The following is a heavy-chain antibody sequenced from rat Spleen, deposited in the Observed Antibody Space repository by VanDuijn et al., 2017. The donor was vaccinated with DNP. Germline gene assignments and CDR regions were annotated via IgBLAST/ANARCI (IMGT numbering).Heavy chain of an antibody. CDR2: IGYDGGST. Sequence: EVQLVESGGGLVQPGRSLKLSCAASGFTFSDYYMAWVRQAPTKGLELVAYIGYDGGSTYYGDSVKGRFTISRDNAKNTLYLQMNSLQTDDTGTYYCTSDSLNSSSFVYWGQGTLVTVSS. CDR3: TSDSLNSSSFVY. J-gene: IGHJ3*01. CDR1: GFTFSDYY. D-gene: IGHD1-2*01. V-gene: IGHV5-20*01.